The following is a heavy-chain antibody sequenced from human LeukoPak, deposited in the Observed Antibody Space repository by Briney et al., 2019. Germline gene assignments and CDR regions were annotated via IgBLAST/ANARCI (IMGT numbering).Heavy chain of an antibody. Sequence: SETLSLTCTVSGGSISTYYWNWIRQPPGKGLEWIGYVYNSGSTNYNPSLKSRVTISVDTSKNQFSLKLSSVTAADTAVYYCARRPLWTLDYWGQGTLVTVSS. J-gene: IGHJ4*02. CDR3: ARRPLWTLDY. CDR2: VYNSGST. V-gene: IGHV4-59*12. CDR1: GGSISTYY. D-gene: IGHD5-18*01.